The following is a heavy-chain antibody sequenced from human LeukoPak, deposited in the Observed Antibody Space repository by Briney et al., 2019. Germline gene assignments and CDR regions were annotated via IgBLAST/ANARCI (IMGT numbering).Heavy chain of an antibody. CDR2: IYTSGST. D-gene: IGHD2-15*01. V-gene: IGHV4-4*07. J-gene: IGHJ6*03. CDR1: GGSISSYY. Sequence: PSETLSLTCTVSGGSISSYYWSWIRQPAGKGLDWIGRIYTSGSTNYNPSLKSRVTMSVDTSKNQFSLKLSSVTAADTAVYYCARSVEGYCSGGSCYSYYYYMDVWGKGTTVTVSS. CDR3: ARSVEGYCSGGSCYSYYYYMDV.